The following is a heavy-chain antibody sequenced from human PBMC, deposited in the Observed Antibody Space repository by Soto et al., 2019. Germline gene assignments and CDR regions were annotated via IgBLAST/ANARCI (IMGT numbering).Heavy chain of an antibody. CDR2: ISAYNGNT. Sequence: QVPLVQSGAEVKKPGASVKVSCKASGYTFTSYGVTWVRQAPGQGLEWMGWISAYNGNTNYAQHLQGRVTMTTDTSTNTAYMELRSLRSDDTAVYYCAAGSGYDFYFDYWGQGTLVTVSS. V-gene: IGHV1-18*01. J-gene: IGHJ4*02. CDR1: GYTFTSYG. D-gene: IGHD5-12*01. CDR3: AAGSGYDFYFDY.